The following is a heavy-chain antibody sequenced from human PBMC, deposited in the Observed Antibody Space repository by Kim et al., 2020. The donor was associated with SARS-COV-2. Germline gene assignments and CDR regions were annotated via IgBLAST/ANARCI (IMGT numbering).Heavy chain of an antibody. D-gene: IGHD2-8*01. CDR3: AREYEWTYGVQLRYYGMDV. Sequence: GGSLRLSCAASGFTFSSYGIHWVRQAPGKGLEWVAIMWFDGNNKYYADSVKGRFTISRDHSTNTLYLQMNSLRAEDTAVYYCAREYEWTYGVQLRYYGMDVWGQGTTVTVSS. CDR2: MWFDGNNK. CDR1: GFTFSSYG. V-gene: IGHV3-33*01. J-gene: IGHJ6*02.